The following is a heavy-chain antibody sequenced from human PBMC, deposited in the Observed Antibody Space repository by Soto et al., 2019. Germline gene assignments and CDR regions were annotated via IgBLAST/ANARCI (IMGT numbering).Heavy chain of an antibody. J-gene: IGHJ5*02. CDR3: AISSGYADWFDP. D-gene: IGHD3-22*01. CDR1: GCSISSGGYY. CDR2: IYYSGST. V-gene: IGHV4-31*03. Sequence: QVQLQESGPGLVKPSQTLSLTCTVSGCSISSGGYYWSWIRQHPGKGLEWIGYIYYSGSTYYNPSLKRRVTISVDTSKNQFSLKLRSVTAADTAVYYCAISSGYADWFDPRGQGTLVTVSS.